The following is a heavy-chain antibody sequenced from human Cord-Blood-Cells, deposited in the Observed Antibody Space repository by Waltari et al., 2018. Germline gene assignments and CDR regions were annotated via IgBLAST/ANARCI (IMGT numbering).Heavy chain of an antibody. V-gene: IGHV4-59*01. CDR3: ARDSPCDY. J-gene: IGHJ4*02. CDR2: IYYSGGT. CDR1: GVSISSYY. Sequence: QVQLQESGPGLVKHLETLSLTCTVSGVSISSYYWGWIRQPPGKGLEWIGYIYYSGGTNYIPALKSRLTISVDTSKSQFYLELSSGTAADTAVYYCARDSPCDYWGQGTLVTVSA.